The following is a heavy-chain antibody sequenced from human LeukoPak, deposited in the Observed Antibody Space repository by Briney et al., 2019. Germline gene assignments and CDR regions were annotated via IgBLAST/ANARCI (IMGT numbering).Heavy chain of an antibody. J-gene: IGHJ4*02. D-gene: IGHD3-3*01. CDR3: ARRYDFWSGYDY. CDR2: IYYSGST. CDR1: GGSISSSSYY. Sequence: SETLSLTCTVSGGSISSSSYYWGWIRQPPGKGLEWIGSIYYSGSTYYNPSLKRRVTISVDTSKNQFSLKLSSVTAADTAVYYCARRYDFWSGYDYWGQGTLVTVSS. V-gene: IGHV4-39*01.